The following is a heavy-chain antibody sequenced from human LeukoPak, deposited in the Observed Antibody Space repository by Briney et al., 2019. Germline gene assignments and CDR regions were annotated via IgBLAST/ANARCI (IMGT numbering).Heavy chain of an antibody. CDR1: GFTVSSNY. V-gene: IGHV3-53*01. CDR3: ASLLTYSSGWSDYFDY. Sequence: GSLRLSCSASGFTVSSNYMSWVRQAPGKGLEWVSVIYSGGSTYYADSVKGRFTISRDNSKNTLYLQMNSLRAEDTAVYYCASLLTYSSGWSDYFDYWGQGTLVTVSS. J-gene: IGHJ4*02. D-gene: IGHD6-19*01. CDR2: IYSGGST.